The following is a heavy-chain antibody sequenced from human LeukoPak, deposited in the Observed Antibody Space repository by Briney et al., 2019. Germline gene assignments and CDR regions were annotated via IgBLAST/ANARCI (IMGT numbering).Heavy chain of an antibody. CDR3: AFSYYDFWSGYFSGPYYYYMDV. Sequence: SETLSLTCTVSGGSVSSSSYYWGWIRQPPGKGLEWIGSIYYSGSTYYNPSLKSRVTISVDTSKNQFSLKLSSVTAADTAVYYCAFSYYDFWSGYFSGPYYYYMDVWGKGTTVTVSS. J-gene: IGHJ6*03. V-gene: IGHV4-39*01. CDR1: GGSVSSSSYY. CDR2: IYYSGST. D-gene: IGHD3-3*01.